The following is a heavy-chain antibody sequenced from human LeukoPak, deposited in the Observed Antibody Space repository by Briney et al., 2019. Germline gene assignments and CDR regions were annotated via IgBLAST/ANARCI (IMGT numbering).Heavy chain of an antibody. D-gene: IGHD6-6*01. CDR1: GFTFSSFA. J-gene: IGHJ5*02. CDR3: ARGNADSSSSAWFDP. V-gene: IGHV3-23*01. Sequence: GESLRLSCAASGFTFSSFAMNWVRQAPGKGLEWVSGISGSGRYTYYAESVKGRFTISSDNSKNTVYLQMYSLRPEDTAVYYCARGNADSSSSAWFDPWGQGTLVTVSS. CDR2: ISGSGRYT.